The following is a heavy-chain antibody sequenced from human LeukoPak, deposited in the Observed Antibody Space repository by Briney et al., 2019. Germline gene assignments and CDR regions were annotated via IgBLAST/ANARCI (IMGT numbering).Heavy chain of an antibody. J-gene: IGHJ3*02. Sequence: GGSLRLSCAASGFIFNNYAMSWVRQAPGKGLEWVAVIWYDGSNKYYADSVKGRFTISRDNSKNTLYLQMNSLRAEDTAVYYCARDNYYDSSGYNAFDIWGQGTMVTVSS. V-gene: IGHV3-33*08. CDR2: IWYDGSNK. CDR3: ARDNYYDSSGYNAFDI. D-gene: IGHD3-22*01. CDR1: GFIFNNYA.